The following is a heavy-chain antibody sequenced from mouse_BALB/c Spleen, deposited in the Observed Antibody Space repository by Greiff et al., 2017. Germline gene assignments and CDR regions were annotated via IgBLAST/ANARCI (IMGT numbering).Heavy chain of an antibody. CDR1: GFTFSSYA. CDR3: ARQELYGNYAWFAY. D-gene: IGHD2-10*02. J-gene: IGHJ3*01. Sequence: EVQLVESGGGLVKPGGSLKLSCAASGFTFSSYAMSWVRQSPEKRLEWVAEISSGGSYTYYPDTVTGRFTISRDNAKNTLYLEMSSLRSEDTAMYYCARQELYGNYAWFAYWGQGTLVTVSA. CDR2: ISSGGSYT. V-gene: IGHV5-9-4*01.